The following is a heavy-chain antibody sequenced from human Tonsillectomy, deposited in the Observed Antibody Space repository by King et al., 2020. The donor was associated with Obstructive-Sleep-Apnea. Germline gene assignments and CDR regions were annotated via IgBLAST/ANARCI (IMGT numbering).Heavy chain of an antibody. J-gene: IGHJ4*02. CDR1: GYTFTSYA. D-gene: IGHD3-3*01. CDR2: INGGSGQT. Sequence: QLVQSGAEVKKPGASVKVSCRASGYTFTSYAMHWVRQAPGERPEWMGWINGGSGQTEHSQKFQDRVTITRDISADTAFMELTSLTSEDTAVYYCARGILVVPGAQTIGLDSWGQGTLVTVSS. V-gene: IGHV1-3*01. CDR3: ARGILVVPGAQTIGLDS.